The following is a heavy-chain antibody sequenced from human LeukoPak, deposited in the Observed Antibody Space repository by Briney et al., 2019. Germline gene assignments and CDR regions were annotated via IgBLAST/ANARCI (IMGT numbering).Heavy chain of an antibody. CDR1: GGSISSSSYY. D-gene: IGHD6-13*01. CDR3: ARHRYSSSWYHY. CDR2: IYYSGST. V-gene: IGHV4-39*01. Sequence: PSETLSLTCTVSGGSISSSSYYWGWIRQPPGKGLEWIGSIYYSGSTYYNSSLKSRVTISVDTSKNQFSLKLSSVTAADTAVYYCARHRYSSSWYHYWGQGTLVTVSS. J-gene: IGHJ4*02.